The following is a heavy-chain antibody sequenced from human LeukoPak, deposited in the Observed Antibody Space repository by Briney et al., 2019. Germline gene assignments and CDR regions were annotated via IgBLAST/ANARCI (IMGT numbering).Heavy chain of an antibody. CDR3: ARGPPTSITIFWLVIIKMAGGDY. J-gene: IGHJ4*02. V-gene: IGHV3-11*01. Sequence: GGSLRLYCAASGFTFSDYYMIWIRQAPGKGLEWASYISSSGSTIYYADSVKGRFTISRDNAKNSLYLQMNSLRAEDTAVYYCARGPPTSITIFWLVIIKMAGGDYWGQGTLVTVSS. CDR1: GFTFSDYY. D-gene: IGHD3-9*01. CDR2: ISSSGSTI.